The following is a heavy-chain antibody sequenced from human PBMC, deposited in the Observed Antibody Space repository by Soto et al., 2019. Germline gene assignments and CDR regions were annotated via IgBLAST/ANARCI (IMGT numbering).Heavy chain of an antibody. CDR1: GYSFTSNW. CDR2: INPADSDI. J-gene: IGHJ4*02. D-gene: IGHD3-16*01. Sequence: PGESLKISCQGSGYSFTSNWIGWVRQMPGKGLEWMGIINPADSDIEYSPSFQGQVTISADKSIGTAYLQWSSLKASDTAMYYCARHQRDDASRKIDCWGQGTLVTVSS. V-gene: IGHV5-51*01. CDR3: ARHQRDDASRKIDC.